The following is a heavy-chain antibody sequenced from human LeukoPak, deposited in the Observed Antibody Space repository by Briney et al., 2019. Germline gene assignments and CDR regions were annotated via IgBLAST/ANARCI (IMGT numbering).Heavy chain of an antibody. Sequence: GASVMVSCKVSGYTLTELSMHWVRQAPGKGLEWMGGFDPEDGETIYAQKFQGRVTMTEDTSTDTAYMELSSLRSEDTAVYYCATWVGATMRGYFQHWGQGTLVTVSS. V-gene: IGHV1-24*01. CDR1: GYTLTELS. J-gene: IGHJ1*01. CDR3: ATWVGATMRGYFQH. D-gene: IGHD1-26*01. CDR2: FDPEDGET.